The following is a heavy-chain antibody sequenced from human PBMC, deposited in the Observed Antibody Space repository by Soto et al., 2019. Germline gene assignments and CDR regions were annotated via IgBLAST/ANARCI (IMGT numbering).Heavy chain of an antibody. J-gene: IGHJ5*02. D-gene: IGHD3-10*01. CDR2: FDPEDGET. Sequence: GASVKVSCKVSGYTLTELSMHWVRQAPGKGLEWMGGFDPEDGETIYAQKFQGRVTMTEDTSTDTAYMELSSLRSEDTAVYYCATAHVQESYYFFTWFDPWGQGTLVTVS. V-gene: IGHV1-24*01. CDR3: ATAHVQESYYFFTWFDP. CDR1: GYTLTELS.